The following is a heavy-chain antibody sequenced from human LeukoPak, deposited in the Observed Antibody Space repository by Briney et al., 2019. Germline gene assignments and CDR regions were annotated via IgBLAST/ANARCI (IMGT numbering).Heavy chain of an antibody. V-gene: IGHV1-2*02. CDR1: GYTFSGYY. Sequence: GASVKVSCKASGYTFSGYYIHWVRQAPGQGLEWMGWINPNSGGTNYAQKFQGRVTMTRDTSISTVYMEMSRLRYDDTAVYYCARPYFQWELLYWGPGTLVTVSS. CDR3: ARPYFQWELLY. J-gene: IGHJ4*02. CDR2: INPNSGGT. D-gene: IGHD1-26*01.